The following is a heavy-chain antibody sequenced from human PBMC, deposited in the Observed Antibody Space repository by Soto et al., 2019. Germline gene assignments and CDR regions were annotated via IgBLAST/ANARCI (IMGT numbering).Heavy chain of an antibody. CDR3: ARTDMATLYFGMDV. D-gene: IGHD5-12*01. CDR2: SFYRGST. J-gene: IGHJ6*02. V-gene: IGHV4-30-4*01. Sequence: KTSETLSLTCTVSGGSITSGDYYWSWIRQPPGKGLEWIGYSFYRGSTYYNPSLKSRVTVSLDTSKNRFSLNVTSVTVADTAVYYCARTDMATLYFGMDVWGQGTTVTVSS. CDR1: GGSITSGDYY.